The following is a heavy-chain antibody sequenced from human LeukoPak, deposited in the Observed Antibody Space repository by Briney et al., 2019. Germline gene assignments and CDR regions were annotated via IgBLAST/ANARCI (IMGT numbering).Heavy chain of an antibody. CDR1: GGSISSSSYY. CDR2: IYYSGST. CDR3: ARGGSSSWQFDY. J-gene: IGHJ4*02. D-gene: IGHD6-13*01. Sequence: SETLSLTCTVSGGSISSSSYYWGWIRQPPGKGLEWIGSIYYSGSTYYNPSLKSRVTISVDTSKNQFSLKLSSVTAADTAVYYCARGGSSSWQFDYWGQGTLVTVSS. V-gene: IGHV4-39*01.